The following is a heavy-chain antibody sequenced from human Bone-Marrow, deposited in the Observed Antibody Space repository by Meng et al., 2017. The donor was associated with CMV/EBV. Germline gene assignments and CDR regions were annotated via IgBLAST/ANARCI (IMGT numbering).Heavy chain of an antibody. J-gene: IGHJ6*02. Sequence: ASVKVSCKASGYTFTGYYMHWVRQAPGQGLEWMGWINPNSGGTNYAQKFQGRVTMTRDTSISTAYMELSRLRSEDTAVYYCARDPPAYYYGMDVWSQGTTDTVSS. CDR1: GYTFTGYY. CDR3: ARDPPAYYYGMDV. V-gene: IGHV1-2*02. CDR2: INPNSGGT.